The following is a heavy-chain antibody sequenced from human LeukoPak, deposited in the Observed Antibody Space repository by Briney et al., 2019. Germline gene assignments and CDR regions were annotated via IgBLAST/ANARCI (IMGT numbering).Heavy chain of an antibody. CDR2: IIPILGIA. CDR1: GGTFSSYA. CDR3: ARDRSRLISSDAFDI. Sequence: SVKVSCKASGGTFSSYAISWVRQTPGQGLEWMGRIIPILGIANYAQKFQGRVTITTDKSTSTAYMELSSLRSEDTAVYYCARDRSRLISSDAFDIWGQGTMVTVSS. J-gene: IGHJ3*02. V-gene: IGHV1-69*04. D-gene: IGHD2-8*01.